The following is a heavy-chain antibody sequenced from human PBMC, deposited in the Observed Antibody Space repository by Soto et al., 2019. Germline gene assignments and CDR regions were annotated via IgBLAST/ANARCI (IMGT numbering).Heavy chain of an antibody. D-gene: IGHD3-10*01. J-gene: IGHJ5*02. V-gene: IGHV1-18*01. Sequence: HLVQSGPEVKKPGASITVSCKTSGDTFTNFGLSWVRQAPGQGLEWMGWIATYNSNRNYAQNFSGRLTLTTDPSTSTAYMELKSLRYDDTAVYYCATVLRGVVNWFDPWGQGTLVTVSS. CDR1: GDTFTNFG. CDR3: ATVLRGVVNWFDP. CDR2: IATYNSNR.